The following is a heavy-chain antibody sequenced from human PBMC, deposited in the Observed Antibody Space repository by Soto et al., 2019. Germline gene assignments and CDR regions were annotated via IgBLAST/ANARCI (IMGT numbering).Heavy chain of an antibody. Sequence: QLQLQESGPGLVKPSETLSLTCTVSGGSISKSNYFWGWIRQAPGKGLEWIGSILYSGTTSYNSSLKSRVIISVDTSTNQFSLILSSVTAADSAVYYWARLGWVDGDPDYWGQGTLVTVSS. CDR1: GGSISKSNYF. J-gene: IGHJ4*02. D-gene: IGHD4-17*01. V-gene: IGHV4-39*01. CDR2: ILYSGTT. CDR3: ARLGWVDGDPDY.